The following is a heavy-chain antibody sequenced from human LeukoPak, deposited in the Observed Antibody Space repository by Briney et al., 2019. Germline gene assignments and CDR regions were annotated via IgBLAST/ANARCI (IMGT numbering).Heavy chain of an antibody. CDR3: ARVDYVWGSSYYYYYYVDV. D-gene: IGHD3-16*01. Sequence: SKTLSLTCTVSGGSISSGSYYWSWIRQPAGKGLEWIGRIYTSGSTNYNPSLKSRVTISVDTSKNQFSLKLSSVTAADTAVYYCARVDYVWGSSYYYYYYVDVWGKGTTVTVSS. V-gene: IGHV4-61*02. CDR2: IYTSGST. CDR1: GGSISSGSYY. J-gene: IGHJ6*03.